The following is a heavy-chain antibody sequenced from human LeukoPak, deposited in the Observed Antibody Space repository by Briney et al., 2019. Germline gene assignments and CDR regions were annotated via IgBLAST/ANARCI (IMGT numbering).Heavy chain of an antibody. D-gene: IGHD1-1*01. CDR2: IGTAGDT. J-gene: IGHJ4*02. V-gene: IGHV3-13*01. Sequence: GGSLRLSCAASGFTFSDYGMRWVRQATGKGLEWVSAIGTAGDTYYTGSVKGRFTISRENAKNSLYLQMNSLRAGDTAVYYCARVAKERVGGVYYFDYWGQGTLVTVSS. CDR3: ARVAKERVGGVYYFDY. CDR1: GFTFSDYG.